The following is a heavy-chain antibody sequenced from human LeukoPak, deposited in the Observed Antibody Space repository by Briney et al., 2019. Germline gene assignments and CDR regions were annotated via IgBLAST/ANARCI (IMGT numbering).Heavy chain of an antibody. Sequence: PGGSLRLSCAVSGFTFSSYWMSWVRQAPGKGLEWVSYISSSGSTIYYADSVKGRFTISRDNAKNSLYLQMNSLRAEDTAVYYCARVRTVSGYYYYYMDVWGKGTLVTVSS. J-gene: IGHJ6*03. CDR2: ISSSGSTI. D-gene: IGHD4-17*01. V-gene: IGHV3-48*04. CDR1: GFTFSSYW. CDR3: ARVRTVSGYYYYYMDV.